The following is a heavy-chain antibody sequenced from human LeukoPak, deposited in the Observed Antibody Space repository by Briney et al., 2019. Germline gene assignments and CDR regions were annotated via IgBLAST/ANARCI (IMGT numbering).Heavy chain of an antibody. V-gene: IGHV4-30-4*08. D-gene: IGHD3-10*01. CDR3: ARRFAPSRNDAFDI. CDR2: SYYSGST. Sequence: TPSQTLSLTCTVSGGSISSGGYYRSWIRQPPGKGLEWIGYSYYSGSTYYNPSLKSRVTISVDTSKNQFSLKLSSVTASDTAVYYCARRFAPSRNDAFDIWGQGTMVTVSS. CDR1: GGSISSGGYY. J-gene: IGHJ3*02.